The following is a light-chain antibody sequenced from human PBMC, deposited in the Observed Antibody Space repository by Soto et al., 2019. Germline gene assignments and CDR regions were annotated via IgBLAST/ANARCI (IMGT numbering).Light chain of an antibody. CDR3: AAWDDSLNGPV. CDR2: SNN. V-gene: IGLV1-44*01. CDR1: SSNIGRNT. J-gene: IGLJ2*01. Sequence: QSVLTQPPSASGTPGQRVTISCSGSSSNIGRNTVNWYQQLPGTAPKLLIYSNNQRPSGVPDRFSGSMSGTSASLAISGRQAEDWAEYYCAAWDDSLNGPVFGRGTKLTVL.